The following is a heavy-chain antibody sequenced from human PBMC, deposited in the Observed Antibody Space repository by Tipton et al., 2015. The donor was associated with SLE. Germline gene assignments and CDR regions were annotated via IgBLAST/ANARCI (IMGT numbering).Heavy chain of an antibody. CDR1: GFTFSWYW. Sequence: SLRLSCAASGFTFSWYWMSWVRQAPGKGLEWVANIKKDGSETYYVDSVKGRFTISRDNAENSLYLQMNSLRAEDTAVYYCARAGYGDSYFEFSGYDFWGQGTQVTVSS. CDR2: IKKDGSET. J-gene: IGHJ4*02. V-gene: IGHV3-7*01. CDR3: ARAGYGDSYFEFSGYDF. D-gene: IGHD1-26*01.